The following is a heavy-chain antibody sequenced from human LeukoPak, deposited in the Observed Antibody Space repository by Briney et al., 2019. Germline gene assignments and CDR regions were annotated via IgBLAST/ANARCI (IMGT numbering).Heavy chain of an antibody. CDR3: ASGRGYSYGYVRNWFDP. J-gene: IGHJ5*02. CDR2: ISSSGSTI. D-gene: IGHD5-18*01. CDR1: GFTFSDYY. V-gene: IGHV3-11*01. Sequence: PGGSLRLSCAASGFTFSDYYMSWIRQAPGKGLEWVSYISSSGSTIYYADSVKGRFTTSRDNAKNSLYLQMNSLRAEDTAVYYCASGRGYSYGYVRNWFDPWGQGTLVTVSS.